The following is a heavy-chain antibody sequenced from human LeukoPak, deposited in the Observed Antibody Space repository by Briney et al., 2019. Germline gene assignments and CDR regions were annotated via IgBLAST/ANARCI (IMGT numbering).Heavy chain of an antibody. CDR2: IGRNGDRT. CDR3: ARARSNYDYQVEY. CDR1: GFTFSSYG. Sequence: PGGSLRLSCAASGFTFSSYGMNWVRQVPEKGLEWVSTIGRNGDRTYYADSVKGRFIISRDNSRNTLYLKMNSLRVEDTAVYYCARARSNYDYQVEYWGQGSLVTVSS. D-gene: IGHD3-22*01. V-gene: IGHV3-23*01. J-gene: IGHJ4*02.